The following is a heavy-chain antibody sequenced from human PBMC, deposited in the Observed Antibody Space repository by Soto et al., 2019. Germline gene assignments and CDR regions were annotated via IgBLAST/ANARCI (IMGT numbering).Heavy chain of an antibody. CDR1: GYTFISHS. CDR3: ARGAFCGGAPGCRDMDV. J-gene: IGHJ6*02. CDR2: ISAYNGNT. Sequence: ASVKVSCKSSGYTFISHSITWVRQAPGQGLEWMGRISAYNGNTNYAQKFQGRVTMTTDTSTSTAYMELRSLRSDDTAVYYCARGAFCGGAPGCRDMDVWGQGTTVT. D-gene: IGHD2-21*01. V-gene: IGHV1-18*01.